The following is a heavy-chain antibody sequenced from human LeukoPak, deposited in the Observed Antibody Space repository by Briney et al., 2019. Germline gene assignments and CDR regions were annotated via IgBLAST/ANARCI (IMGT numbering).Heavy chain of an antibody. V-gene: IGHV4-59*08. CDR3: ARLVRAPYYYYGMDV. D-gene: IGHD3-10*01. J-gene: IGHJ6*02. CDR1: GGSISSYY. CDR2: IYYSGST. Sequence: SETLSLTCTVSGGSISSYYWSWIRQPPGKGLEWIGYIYYSGSTNYNPSLKSRVTISVDTSKNQFSLKLGSVTAADTAVYYCARLVRAPYYYYGMDVWGQGTTVTVSS.